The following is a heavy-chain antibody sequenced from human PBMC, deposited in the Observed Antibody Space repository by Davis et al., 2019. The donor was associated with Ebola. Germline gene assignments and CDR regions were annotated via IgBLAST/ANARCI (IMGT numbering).Heavy chain of an antibody. CDR3: ARHCTGGVCYPSPYAFDI. Sequence: SETLSLTCTVSGGSISSYYWSWIRQPPAHFLSWIGYISYSGSTNYNPSLKSRVTISVDTSKNQLSLKLSSVTAADTAVYYCARHCTGGVCYPSPYAFDIWGQGTMVTVSS. CDR1: GGSISSYY. J-gene: IGHJ3*02. CDR2: ISYSGST. D-gene: IGHD2-8*02. V-gene: IGHV4-59*01.